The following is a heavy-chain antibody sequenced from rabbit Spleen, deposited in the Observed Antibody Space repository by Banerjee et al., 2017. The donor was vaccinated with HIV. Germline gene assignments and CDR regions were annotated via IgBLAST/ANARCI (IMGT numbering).Heavy chain of an antibody. Sequence: QSLEESGGDLVKPGASLTLTCIASGVSFSGDSHMCWVRQAPGKGLEWIVCIDIGSSGFTYYANWAKGRFTISKTSSTSVTLQMTSLTAADTATYFCARDTSSSFSSYGMDLWGQGTLVTVS. J-gene: IGHJ6*01. CDR2: IDIGSSGFT. V-gene: IGHV1S40*01. CDR3: ARDTSSSFSSYGMDL. CDR1: GVSFSGDSH. D-gene: IGHD1-1*01.